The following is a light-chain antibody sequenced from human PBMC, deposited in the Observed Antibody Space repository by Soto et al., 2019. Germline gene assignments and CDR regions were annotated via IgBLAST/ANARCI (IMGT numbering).Light chain of an antibody. J-gene: IGKJ1*01. Sequence: VLTQSPGAVSLSPGERGTLSCRASQNLGTLYLAWFQQKSGQAPRLLIYSASRRATGIPDRFTGSGSGTDFTLTINRVEPEDFAVYFCQQYAGSPRTFGQGTKAAIK. V-gene: IGKV3-20*01. CDR1: QNLGTLY. CDR2: SAS. CDR3: QQYAGSPRT.